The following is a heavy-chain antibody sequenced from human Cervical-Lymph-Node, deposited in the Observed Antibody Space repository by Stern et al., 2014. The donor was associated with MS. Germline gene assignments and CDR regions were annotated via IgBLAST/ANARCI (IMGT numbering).Heavy chain of an antibody. D-gene: IGHD4-17*01. CDR2: INAGNGNT. J-gene: IGHJ6*02. Sequence: QVQLLQPGAEVKKPGASVKVSCKASGYTFTSYAMHWVRQAPGQRLEWMGWINAGNGNTKYSQKFQGRVTITRDTSASTAYMELSSLRSEDTAVYYCARDRPTPYSYGMDVWGQGTTVTVSS. V-gene: IGHV1-3*01. CDR3: ARDRPTPYSYGMDV. CDR1: GYTFTSYA.